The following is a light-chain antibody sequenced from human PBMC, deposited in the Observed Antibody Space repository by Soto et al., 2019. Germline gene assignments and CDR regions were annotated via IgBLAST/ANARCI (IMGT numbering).Light chain of an antibody. CDR2: DAS. V-gene: IGKV3-11*01. J-gene: IGKJ4*01. Sequence: EIVLTQSPATLSLSPGERATLSGSASQSVSSYLAWYQQKPGQAPRLLIYDASNRATGIPARFSGSGSGTVFTLAISSLEPQDCEVYYCRQHSNWLTFGGWTKVAIK. CDR1: QSVSSY. CDR3: RQHSNWLT.